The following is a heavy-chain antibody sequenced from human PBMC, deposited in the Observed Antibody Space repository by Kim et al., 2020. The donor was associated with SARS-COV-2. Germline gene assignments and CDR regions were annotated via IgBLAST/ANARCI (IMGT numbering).Heavy chain of an antibody. CDR1: GYTFTSYD. D-gene: IGHD3-3*01. CDR2: MNPNSGNT. CDR3: ARAQVLRFLEWLKSVWYFDL. V-gene: IGHV1-8*01. Sequence: ASVKVSCKASGYTFTSYDINWVRQATGQGLEWMGWMNPNSGNTGYAQKFQGRVTMTRNTSISTAYMELSSLRSEDTAVYYCARAQVLRFLEWLKSVWYFDLWGRGTLVTVSS. J-gene: IGHJ2*01.